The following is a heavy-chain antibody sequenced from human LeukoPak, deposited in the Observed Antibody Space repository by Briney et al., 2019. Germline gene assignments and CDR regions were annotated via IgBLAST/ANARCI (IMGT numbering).Heavy chain of an antibody. V-gene: IGHV1-2*02. CDR1: GYTFTGYY. CDR2: INPNSGGT. Sequence: GASVKVSCKASGYTFTGYYMHWVRQAPGQGLEWMGWINPNSGGTNYAQKFQGRVTMTRDTSISTAYMELSRLKSDDTAVYYCAGTENEDWDPPDYWGQGTLVTVSS. D-gene: IGHD3-9*01. CDR3: AGTENEDWDPPDY. J-gene: IGHJ4*02.